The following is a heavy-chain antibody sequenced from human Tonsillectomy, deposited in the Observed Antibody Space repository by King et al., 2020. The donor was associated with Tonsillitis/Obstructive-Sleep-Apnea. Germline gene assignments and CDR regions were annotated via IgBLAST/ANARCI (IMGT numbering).Heavy chain of an antibody. CDR2: TXNKANSYTT. CDR3: TRATXRXGRRXFXY. CDR1: GFPSSDHY. J-gene: IGHJ4*02. V-gene: IGHV3-72*01. D-gene: IGHD1-1*01. Sequence: QLVESGGGLVQPGGSLRLSCAVSGFPSSDHYMDWVRQAPGKXLEWVGRTXNKANSYTTEYAAXVKGRFXISRDDSKNSLYLQMTSLKTEDTAVYYCTRATXRXGRRXFXYXGQGXLXTVSS.